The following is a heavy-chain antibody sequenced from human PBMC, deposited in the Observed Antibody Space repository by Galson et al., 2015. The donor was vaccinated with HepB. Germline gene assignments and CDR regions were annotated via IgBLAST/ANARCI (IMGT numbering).Heavy chain of an antibody. CDR1: GFTFSPYI. J-gene: IGHJ4*02. D-gene: IGHD3-10*01. V-gene: IGHV3-21*01. CDR2: ISSSTSYI. Sequence: SLRLSCAASGFTFSPYIMNWVRQAPGKGLEWVSSISSSTSYIHYADSVQGRFTISRDNAKNSLYLQMNSLRAEDTAVYYCARAPSMVRAYFDYWGQGTLVTVSS. CDR3: ARAPSMVRAYFDY.